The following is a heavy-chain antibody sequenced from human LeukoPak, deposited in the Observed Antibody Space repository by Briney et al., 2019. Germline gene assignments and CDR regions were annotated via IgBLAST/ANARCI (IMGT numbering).Heavy chain of an antibody. CDR2: IYPGDSDT. D-gene: IGHD4-17*01. J-gene: IGHJ4*02. V-gene: IGHV5-51*01. CDR3: ATREDYGDIYFDY. CDR1: GYSFTSYW. Sequence: GESLKISCKGYGYSFTSYWIGWVRRMPGKGLEWMGIIYPGDSDTRYSPSFQGQVTISADKSISAAYLQWSSLKASDTAMYYCATREDYGDIYFDYWGQGTLVTVSS.